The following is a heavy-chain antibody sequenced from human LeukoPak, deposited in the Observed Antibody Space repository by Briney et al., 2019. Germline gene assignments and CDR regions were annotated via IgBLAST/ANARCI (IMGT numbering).Heavy chain of an antibody. J-gene: IGHJ4*02. CDR3: ARSSSSMYYFDY. CDR2: ISGGGGST. D-gene: IGHD6-6*01. V-gene: IGHV3-23*01. CDR1: EFTFSSYA. Sequence: PGGSLRLSCAGSEFTFSSYAMSWVRQAPGKGLEWVSAISGGGGSTYYADSVKGRFTISRDNSKNTLYLQMNSLGAEDTAVYYCARSSSSMYYFDYWGQGTLVTVSS.